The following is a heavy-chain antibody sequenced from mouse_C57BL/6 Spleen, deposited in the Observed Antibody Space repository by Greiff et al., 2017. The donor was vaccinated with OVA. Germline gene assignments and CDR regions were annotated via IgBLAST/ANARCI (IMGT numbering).Heavy chain of an antibody. CDR1: GYTFTSYW. V-gene: IGHV1-52*01. D-gene: IGHD2-5*01. CDR2: IDPSDSET. Sequence: QVQLKQPGAELVRPGSSVKLSCKASGYTFTSYWMHWVKQRPIQGLEWIGNIDPSDSETHYNQKFKDKATLTVDKSSSTAYMQLSSLTSEDSAVYYCARWDSNYPYFDYWGQGTTLTVSS. J-gene: IGHJ2*01. CDR3: ARWDSNYPYFDY.